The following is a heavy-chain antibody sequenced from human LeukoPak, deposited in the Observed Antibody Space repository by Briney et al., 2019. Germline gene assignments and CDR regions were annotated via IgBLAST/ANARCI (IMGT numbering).Heavy chain of an antibody. D-gene: IGHD5-18*01. CDR2: ISSSSSYT. V-gene: IGHV3-21*01. CDR3: ARDRSYGFDY. CDR1: GFTFSSYS. Sequence: PGGSLRLSCAASGFTFSSYSMNWVRQAPGKGLEWVSSISSSSSYTYYADSVKGRFTISRGNAKNSLFLQMNSLRAEDTALYYCARDRSYGFDYWGQGTLVTVSS. J-gene: IGHJ4*02.